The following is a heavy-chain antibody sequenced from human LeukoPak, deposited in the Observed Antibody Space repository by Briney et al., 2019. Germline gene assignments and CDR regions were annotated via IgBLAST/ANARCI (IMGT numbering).Heavy chain of an antibody. CDR3: ARDHKDYLVGY. CDR1: GFTFSSYA. Sequence: GGSLRLSCAASGFTFSSYAMHWVRQAPGKGLEWVAVISYDGSNKYYADSVKGRFTISRDNSKNTLYLQMNSLRAEDTAVYYCARDHKDYLVGYWGQGTLVTVSS. CDR2: ISYDGSNK. V-gene: IGHV3-30*04. D-gene: IGHD2/OR15-2a*01. J-gene: IGHJ4*02.